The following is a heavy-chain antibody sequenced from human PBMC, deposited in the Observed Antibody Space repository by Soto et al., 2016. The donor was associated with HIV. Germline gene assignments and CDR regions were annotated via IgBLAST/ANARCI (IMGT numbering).Heavy chain of an antibody. J-gene: IGHJ1*01. V-gene: IGHV3-53*02. CDR3: ARDNGRSLIQN. CDR1: GFTVSSSY. CDR2: IYSGDTI. Sequence: EVQLVETGGGLIQPGGSLRLSCAASGFTVSSSYMTWVRQAPGKGLEWVSIIYSGDTIYYADSVKGRFTISRDNSKNTVYLQMNSLRAEDTAVYYCARDNGRSLIQNWGRGTLVTVSS. D-gene: IGHD1-26*01.